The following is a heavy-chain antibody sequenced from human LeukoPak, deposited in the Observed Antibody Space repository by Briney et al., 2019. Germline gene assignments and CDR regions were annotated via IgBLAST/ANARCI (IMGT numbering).Heavy chain of an antibody. CDR1: GFTFSSYA. CDR2: ISSNGDTT. Sequence: GGSLRLSCSASGFTFSSYAMHWVRQAPGKGLQYVSAISSNGDTTYYADSVRGRFTISRDNSKNMLYLQMSSLRAEDTAVFYCVKDRDSIYTSQIFDFWGQGTLVTVSS. J-gene: IGHJ4*02. D-gene: IGHD2-21*02. CDR3: VKDRDSIYTSQIFDF. V-gene: IGHV3-64D*06.